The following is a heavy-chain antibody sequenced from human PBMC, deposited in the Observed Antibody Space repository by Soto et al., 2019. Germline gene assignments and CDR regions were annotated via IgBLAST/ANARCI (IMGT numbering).Heavy chain of an antibody. CDR1: GFKFSNYA. D-gene: IGHD3-16*01. J-gene: IGHJ4*02. Sequence: AGGSLRLSCAASGFKFSNYAMSWVRQAPGEGLEWVSLISATGGGTYYADSVKGRFTISRDNSHNTLYLQVHSLTAEDTAVYYCAKDRRAGGNSAFYFDFWGQGAQVTFSS. CDR2: ISATGGGT. CDR3: AKDRRAGGNSAFYFDF. V-gene: IGHV3-23*01.